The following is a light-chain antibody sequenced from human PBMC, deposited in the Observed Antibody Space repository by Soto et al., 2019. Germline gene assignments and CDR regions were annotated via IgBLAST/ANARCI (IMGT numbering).Light chain of an antibody. J-gene: IGLJ1*01. CDR3: SSYTSSSTPV. CDR1: SSDVGGYNY. CDR2: DVS. Sequence: QSVLTQPASVSVSPGQSITISCTGTSSDVGGYNYVSWYQQHPGKAPKLMIYDVSNRPSGVSNRFSGSKSGNTASLTISGLQAEDEADYYCSSYTSSSTPVFGTGTKLTVL. V-gene: IGLV2-14*01.